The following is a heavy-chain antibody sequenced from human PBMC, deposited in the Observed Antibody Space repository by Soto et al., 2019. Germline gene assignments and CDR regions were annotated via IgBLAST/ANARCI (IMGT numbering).Heavy chain of an antibody. CDR3: ARFQVITGYYYGMDV. CDR2: IWYDGSNK. Sequence: PGGSLRLSCAASGFTFSSYGMHWVRQATGKGLEWVAVIWYDGSNKYYADSVKGRFTISRDNSKNTLYLQMNSLRAEDTAVNYCARFQVITGYYYGMDVWGQGTTVTVSS. V-gene: IGHV3-33*01. D-gene: IGHD3-22*01. CDR1: GFTFSSYG. J-gene: IGHJ6*02.